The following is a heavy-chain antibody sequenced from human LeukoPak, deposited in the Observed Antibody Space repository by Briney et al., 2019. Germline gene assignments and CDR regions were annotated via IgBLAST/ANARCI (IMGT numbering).Heavy chain of an antibody. CDR2: ISAYNGNT. V-gene: IGHV1-18*01. D-gene: IGHD6-13*01. CDR3: ARFPSIIAAAGVDY. Sequence: ASVKVSCKASGYTSTSYGISWVRQAPGQGLEWMGWISAYNGNTNYAQKLQGRVTMTTDTSTTTAYMELRSLRSDDTAVYYCARFPSIIAAAGVDYWGQGTLVTVSS. J-gene: IGHJ4*02. CDR1: GYTSTSYG.